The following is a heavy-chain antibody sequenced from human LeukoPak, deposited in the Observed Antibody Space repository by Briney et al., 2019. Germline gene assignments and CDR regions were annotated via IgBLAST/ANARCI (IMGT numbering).Heavy chain of an antibody. CDR2: IKQDGSEK. J-gene: IGHJ4*02. CDR3: ARDSSGYYDYFDY. V-gene: IGHV3-7*01. CDR1: GFTFSSYW. D-gene: IGHD3-22*01. Sequence: GGSLRLSCAASGFTFSSYWMSWVRQAPGKGLERVGNIKQDGSEKYYVDSVKGRFTISRDNAKNSLYLQMNSLRAEDTAVYYCARDSSGYYDYFDYWGQGTLVTVSS.